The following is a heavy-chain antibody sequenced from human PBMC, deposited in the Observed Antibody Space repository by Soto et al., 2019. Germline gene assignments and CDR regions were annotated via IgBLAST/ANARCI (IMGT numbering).Heavy chain of an antibody. D-gene: IGHD4-17*01. CDR2: TNSYGTSI. V-gene: IGHV3-48*03. J-gene: IGHJ4*02. CDR3: VRENYGDAFDF. CDR1: AITFNNYE. Sequence: GGSLRLSCEASAITFNNYEMNWVRQAPGKGLEWVSYTNSYGTSIYYADSVKGRFTISRDNARSSLYLQMNSLRDEDTAVYYCVRENYGDAFDFWGQGTLVTVSS.